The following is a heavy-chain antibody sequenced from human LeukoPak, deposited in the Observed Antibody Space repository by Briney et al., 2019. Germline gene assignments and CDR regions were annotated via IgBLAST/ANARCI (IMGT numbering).Heavy chain of an antibody. CDR3: VRDWNHYDTSGHYGFDY. CDR2: ISGSGGTT. J-gene: IGHJ4*02. CDR1: GFTFSYYY. D-gene: IGHD3-22*01. V-gene: IGHV3-11*01. Sequence: KPGRSLRLSCAASGFTFSYYYMSWIRQAPGKGLEWISYISGSGGTTYYADSVEGRFTVSRDNAKNSLYLQIDSLRAEDTAVYYCVRDWNHYDTSGHYGFDYWGQGTLVTVSS.